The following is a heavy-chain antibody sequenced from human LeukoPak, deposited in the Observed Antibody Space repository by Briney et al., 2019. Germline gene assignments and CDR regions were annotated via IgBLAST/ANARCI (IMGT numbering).Heavy chain of an antibody. V-gene: IGHV3-7*01. CDR3: ATAYSSSSYYYYYMDV. J-gene: IGHJ6*03. CDR1: GFTFSSYW. D-gene: IGHD6-6*01. CDR2: IKQDGSEK. Sequence: GGSLRLSCAASGFTFSSYWMSWVRQAPGKGLEWVANIKQDGSEKYYVDSVKGRFTISRDNAKNSLYLQMNSLRAEDTAVYYCATAYSSSSYYYYYMDVWGKGTTVTVSS.